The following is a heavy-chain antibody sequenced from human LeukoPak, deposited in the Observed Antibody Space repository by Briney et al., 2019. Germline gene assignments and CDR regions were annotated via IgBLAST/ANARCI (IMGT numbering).Heavy chain of an antibody. D-gene: IGHD3-22*01. V-gene: IGHV3-64*01. CDR3: PRDHHYYDSSGYPKAPDY. CDR2: ISSNGGST. Sequence: GGSLRLSCAASGFTFSSYAMHWVRQAPGKGLEYVSAISSNGGSTYYANSVKGRFTISRDNSKNTLYLQMGSLRAEDMAVYYCPRDHHYYDSSGYPKAPDYWGQGTLVTVSS. J-gene: IGHJ4*02. CDR1: GFTFSSYA.